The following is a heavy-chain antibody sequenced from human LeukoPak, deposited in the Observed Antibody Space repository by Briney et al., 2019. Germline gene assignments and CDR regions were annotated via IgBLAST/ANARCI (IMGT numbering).Heavy chain of an antibody. CDR1: GFTFSSYG. D-gene: IGHD1-26*01. CDR3: AKDSGYYMLDY. V-gene: IGHV3-30*18. Sequence: GGSLGLSCAASGFTFSSYGMHWVRQAPGKGLEWVAVISYDGSNKYYADSVKGRFTISRDNSKNTLYLQMNSLRAEDTAVYYCAKDSGYYMLDYWGQGTLVTVSS. CDR2: ISYDGSNK. J-gene: IGHJ4*02.